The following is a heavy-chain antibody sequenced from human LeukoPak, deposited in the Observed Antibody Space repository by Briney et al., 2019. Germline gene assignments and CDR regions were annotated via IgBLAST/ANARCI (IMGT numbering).Heavy chain of an antibody. V-gene: IGHV3-33*01. D-gene: IGHD6-19*01. CDR1: GFTFSSYG. CDR3: ARGPPYSSGWSYFDY. Sequence: PGGSLRLSCAASGFTFSSYGMHWVRQAPGKGLGWVAVIWYDGSNKYYADSVKGRFTISRDNSKNTLYLQMNSLRAEDTAVYYCARGPPYSSGWSYFDYWGQGTLVTVSS. J-gene: IGHJ4*02. CDR2: IWYDGSNK.